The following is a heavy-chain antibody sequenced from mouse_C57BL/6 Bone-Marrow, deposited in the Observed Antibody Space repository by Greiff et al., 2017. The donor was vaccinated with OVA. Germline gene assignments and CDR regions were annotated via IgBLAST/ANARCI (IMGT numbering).Heavy chain of an antibody. J-gene: IGHJ4*01. V-gene: IGHV1-81*01. CDR1: GYTFTSYG. CDR3: ASAEYYCAYAMDY. Sequence: QVHLQQSGAELARPGASVKLSCKASGYTFTSYGISWVKQRTGQGLEWIGELYPRSGNTYYNAKFTCKATLTSDKSSSPAYMELRSRTSEDSAVYLCASAEYYCAYAMDYAGQGTSVTVSS. D-gene: IGHD1-1*01. CDR2: LYPRSGNT.